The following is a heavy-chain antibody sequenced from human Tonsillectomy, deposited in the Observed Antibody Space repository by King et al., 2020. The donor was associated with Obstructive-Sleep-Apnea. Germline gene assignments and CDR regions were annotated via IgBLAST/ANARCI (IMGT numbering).Heavy chain of an antibody. V-gene: IGHV3-30*18. CDR3: AKDRHTLAISTSPFDN. CDR2: ISYDGTNQ. D-gene: IGHD2/OR15-2a*01. CDR1: GFSFSTSG. Sequence: VQLVESGGGVVQPGTSLRLSCAASGFSFSTSGMHWVRQAPGKGLEWVGVISYDGTNQHYADSVKGRFTISRDNSKNTVYLQVNSLSTEDTAVYFCAKDRHTLAISTSPFDNWGQGTLVIVSS. J-gene: IGHJ4*02.